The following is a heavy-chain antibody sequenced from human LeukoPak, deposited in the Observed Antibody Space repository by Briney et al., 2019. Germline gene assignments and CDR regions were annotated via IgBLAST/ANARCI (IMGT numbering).Heavy chain of an antibody. Sequence: SETLSLTCTISGGSVSDYYWSWIRQSPGKGLEWIGYIYHTGSTNYNPSLKSRVTISVDTSKNQFSLKLSSVTAADTAVYYCARRHYDILTRYNWFDPWGQGTLVTVSS. V-gene: IGHV4-59*02. CDR3: ARRHYDILTRYNWFDP. J-gene: IGHJ5*02. CDR1: GGSVSDYY. CDR2: IYHTGST. D-gene: IGHD3-9*01.